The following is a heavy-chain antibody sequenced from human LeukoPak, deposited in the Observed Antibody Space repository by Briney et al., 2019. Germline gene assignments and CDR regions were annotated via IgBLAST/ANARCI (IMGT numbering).Heavy chain of an antibody. CDR1: GGSISTYY. D-gene: IGHD3-22*01. J-gene: IGHJ3*02. CDR3: AREYNYYDSSGWDAFEI. V-gene: IGHV4-59*01. Sequence: PSETLSLTCTVSGGSISTYYWNWIRQPQGKGLEWIGYIYYSGSTNYHPSLTGRVTISVDTSKNQFSLKLSSVTAADTAVYYCAREYNYYDSSGWDAFEIWGQGTMVTVSS. CDR2: IYYSGST.